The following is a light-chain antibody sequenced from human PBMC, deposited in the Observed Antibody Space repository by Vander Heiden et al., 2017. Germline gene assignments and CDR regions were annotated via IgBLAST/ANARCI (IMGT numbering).Light chain of an antibody. J-gene: IGKJ4*01. CDR2: KAS. V-gene: IGKV1-5*03. Sequence: DIQMTQSPSTLSVSAGDRVTITCRASQSNSSRLAWYQQKPGKAPKLLVYKASNLESGVPSRFSGSGSGTKFTLTISRLQPDDFATYYCQQYNSYSFGGGTKVEIK. CDR1: QSNSSR. CDR3: QQYNSYS.